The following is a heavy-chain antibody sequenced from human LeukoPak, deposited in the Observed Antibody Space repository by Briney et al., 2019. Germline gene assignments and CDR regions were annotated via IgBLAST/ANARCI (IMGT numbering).Heavy chain of an antibody. V-gene: IGHV3-21*01. D-gene: IGHD4-23*01. CDR3: ARGRPTTVVTPLDY. J-gene: IGHJ4*02. Sequence: GGSLRLSCAASGFTFSSYSMNWVRQAPGKGLEWVSSISSSSSYIYYADSVKGRFTISRDNAKNSLYLQMNSLRAEDTAVYYCARGRPTTVVTPLDYWGQGTLVTVSS. CDR1: GFTFSSYS. CDR2: ISSSSSYI.